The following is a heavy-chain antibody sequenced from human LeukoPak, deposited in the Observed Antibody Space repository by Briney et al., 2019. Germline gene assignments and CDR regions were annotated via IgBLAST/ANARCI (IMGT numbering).Heavy chain of an antibody. CDR2: ISAYNGNT. CDR1: GYTFTSYG. J-gene: IGHJ6*02. CDR3: ASGYCGGDCFPYGMDV. D-gene: IGHD2-21*02. Sequence: ASVKVSCKASGYTFTSYGISWVRQAPGQGLEWMGWISAYNGNTNYAQKLQGRVTMTTDTSTSTAYMELRSLRSDDTAVYYCASGYCGGDCFPYGMDVWGQGTTVTVSS. V-gene: IGHV1-18*01.